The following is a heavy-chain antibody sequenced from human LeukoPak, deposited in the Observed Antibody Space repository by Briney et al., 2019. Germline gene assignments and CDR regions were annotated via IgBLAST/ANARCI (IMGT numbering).Heavy chain of an antibody. D-gene: IGHD3-10*01. CDR3: ARQPGAGWFDP. J-gene: IGHJ5*02. CDR2: INPGDSDT. CDR1: GYTFTNYW. Sequence: GESLKISCKGSGYTFTNYWIGWVRQMPGKGLEWMAIINPGDSDTRYSPSFQGQVTISADKSISTVYLQWGSLKASDTAMYYCARQPGAGWFDPWGQGTLVTVSS. V-gene: IGHV5-51*01.